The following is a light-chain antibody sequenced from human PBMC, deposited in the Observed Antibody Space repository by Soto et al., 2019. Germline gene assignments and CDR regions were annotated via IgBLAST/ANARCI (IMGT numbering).Light chain of an antibody. CDR1: QSVTSNY. J-gene: IGKJ5*01. CDR3: QHYVSPPIT. V-gene: IGKV3-20*01. CDR2: GAS. Sequence: EIVLTQSPGTLSLSPGERATLSCRASQSVTSNYLACYQQKPGQAPRLLVYGASSRATGISDRFSGSGSGTDFTLTISRLEPEDFAVYYCQHYVSPPITFGQGTRLEI.